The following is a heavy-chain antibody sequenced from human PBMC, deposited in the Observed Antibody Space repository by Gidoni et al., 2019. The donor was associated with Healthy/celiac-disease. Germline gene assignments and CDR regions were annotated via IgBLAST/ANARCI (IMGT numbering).Heavy chain of an antibody. Sequence: QVQLQQPGPGLVKPSETLSLTCPVSAASISSYHWSWIRQPAGKGLEWIGRIYTSGSTNYNPALKSRVTMSVDTSKNQFSLKLSAVTAADTAVYYCARDAWGGIVVVPSNNWFDPWGQGTLVTVSS. CDR2: IYTSGST. V-gene: IGHV4-4*07. CDR1: AASISSYH. D-gene: IGHD2-2*01. J-gene: IGHJ5*02. CDR3: ARDAWGGIVVVPSNNWFDP.